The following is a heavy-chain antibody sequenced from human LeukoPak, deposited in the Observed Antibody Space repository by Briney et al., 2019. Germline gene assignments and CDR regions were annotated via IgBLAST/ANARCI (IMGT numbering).Heavy chain of an antibody. Sequence: SETLSLTCAVYGGSFSGYYWSWIRQPPGKGLEWIGEINHSGSTNYNPSLKSRVTISVDTSKNQFSLKLSSVTAADTAVYYCARRRWGIAAARIYFDYWGQGTLVTVSS. CDR1: GGSFSGYY. V-gene: IGHV4-34*01. CDR3: ARRRWGIAAARIYFDY. D-gene: IGHD6-13*01. J-gene: IGHJ4*02. CDR2: INHSGST.